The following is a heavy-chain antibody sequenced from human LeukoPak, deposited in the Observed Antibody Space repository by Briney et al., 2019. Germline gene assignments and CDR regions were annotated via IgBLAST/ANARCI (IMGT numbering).Heavy chain of an antibody. Sequence: GGALRLPCAACGFTFDEYAMDWVRQARGKGLEGVSGISWNRGSIGYADSVKGRFTISRENAKNSLYLQMNSLRAEDTALYYCAKDAHLPYYDFWSGYYTGFGYWGQGTLVTVSS. J-gene: IGHJ4*02. CDR2: ISWNRGSI. D-gene: IGHD3-3*01. CDR3: AKDAHLPYYDFWSGYYTGFGY. CDR1: GFTFDEYA. V-gene: IGHV3-9*01.